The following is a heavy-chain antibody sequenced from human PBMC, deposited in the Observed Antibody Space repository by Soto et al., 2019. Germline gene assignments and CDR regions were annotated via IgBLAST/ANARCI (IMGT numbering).Heavy chain of an antibody. CDR3: VRGRTGKYHGYFDS. CDR2: MSYEANNK. J-gene: IGHJ4*02. V-gene: IGHV3-30-3*01. CDR1: GFTLSSYS. D-gene: IGHD2-2*01. Sequence: GGSLRLSCAASGFTLSSYSMDWVRQAPGKGLECVAAMSYEANNKYFADSGKGRFTISRDNSKNTLSLQMNSLGPEDSAVYYCVRGRTGKYHGYFDSWGQVPLGTVST.